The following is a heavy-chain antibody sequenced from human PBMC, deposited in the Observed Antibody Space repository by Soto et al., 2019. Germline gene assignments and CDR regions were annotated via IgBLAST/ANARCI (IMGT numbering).Heavy chain of an antibody. CDR3: ARGGGAAADSYWYFDL. D-gene: IGHD6-13*01. CDR1: GGTFSSYA. V-gene: IGHV1-69*12. J-gene: IGHJ2*01. CDR2: IIPIFGTA. Sequence: QVQLVQSGAEVKKPGSSVKVSCKASGGTFSSYAISWVRQAPGQGLEWMGGIIPIFGTANYAQKFQGRVTIAGDESTSTAYRELSSLRSEDTAVYYCARGGGAAADSYWYFDLWGRGTLVTVSS.